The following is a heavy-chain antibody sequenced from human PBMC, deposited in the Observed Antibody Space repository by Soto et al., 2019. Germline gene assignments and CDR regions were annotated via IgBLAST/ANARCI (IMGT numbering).Heavy chain of an antibody. Sequence: SETLSLTCTVSGGSMSGYYWSWIRQSPGKGLEWIGYIYYSGSTNYNPSLKSRVAISLDTSKNQFSLMLSSVTAADTAVYYCARGDWLAPIKPCFAYWGKGTLGTVSS. CDR3: ARGDWLAPIKPCFAY. CDR1: GGSMSGYY. CDR2: IYYSGST. V-gene: IGHV4-59*01. J-gene: IGHJ4*02. D-gene: IGHD6-19*01.